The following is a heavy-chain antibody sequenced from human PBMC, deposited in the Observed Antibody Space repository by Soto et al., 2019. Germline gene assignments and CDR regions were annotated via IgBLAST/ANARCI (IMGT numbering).Heavy chain of an antibody. CDR2: ISAYNGNT. J-gene: IGHJ4*02. V-gene: IGHV1-18*01. D-gene: IGHD3-9*01. CDR1: GYTFTSYG. Sequence: GASVKVSCKASGYTFTSYGISWVRQAPGQGLEWMGWISAYNGNTNYAQKLQGRVTMTTDTSTSTAYMELRSLRSDDTAVYYCARNYDILTGYYNTGPDNFGYWGQGTLVTVSS. CDR3: ARNYDILTGYYNTGPDNFGY.